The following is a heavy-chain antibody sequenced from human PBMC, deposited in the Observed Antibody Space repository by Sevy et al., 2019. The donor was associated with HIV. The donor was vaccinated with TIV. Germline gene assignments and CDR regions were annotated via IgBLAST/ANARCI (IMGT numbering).Heavy chain of an antibody. CDR3: TRGEVQLWPSGFDY. V-gene: IGHV4-4*07. CDR2: IYTSGRT. D-gene: IGHD1-1*01. J-gene: IGHJ4*02. Sequence: SETLSLTCTVSGDSISSYYWSWIRQPAGKGLEWIGRIYTSGRTNYNPSLKSRVTMSVDTSKNQFSLKLRSVTAADTAVYFCTRGEVQLWPSGFDYWGQGTLATVSS. CDR1: GDSISSYY.